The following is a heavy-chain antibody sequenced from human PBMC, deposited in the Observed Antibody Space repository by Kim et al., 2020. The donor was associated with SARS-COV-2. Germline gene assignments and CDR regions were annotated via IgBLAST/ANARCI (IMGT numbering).Heavy chain of an antibody. CDR1: GGSITTSSYF. CDR3: TAVRPAWFDP. Sequence: SETLSLTCTVSGGSITTSSYFWGWSRQPPGKGLEWIGAIYYSGTTYYNPSLKSRLTISIDTSKNQFSLKLSSVTAADTRQEALTAVRPAWFDPWGQGTLVTVSS. V-gene: IGHV4-39*01. D-gene: IGHD6-6*01. J-gene: IGHJ5*02. CDR2: IYYSGTT.